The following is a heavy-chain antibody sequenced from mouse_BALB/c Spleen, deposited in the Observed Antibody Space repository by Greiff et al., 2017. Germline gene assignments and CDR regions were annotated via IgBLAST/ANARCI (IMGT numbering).Heavy chain of an antibody. CDR3: ASYGSREGYFDV. Sequence: EVKLQESGPGLVKPSQSLSLTCTVTGYSITSDYAWNWIRQFPGNKLEWMGYISYSGSTSYNPSLKSRISITRDTSKNQFFLQLNSVTTEDTATYYCASYGSREGYFDVWGAGTTVTVSS. V-gene: IGHV3-2*02. CDR2: ISYSGST. J-gene: IGHJ1*01. CDR1: GYSITSDYA. D-gene: IGHD1-1*01.